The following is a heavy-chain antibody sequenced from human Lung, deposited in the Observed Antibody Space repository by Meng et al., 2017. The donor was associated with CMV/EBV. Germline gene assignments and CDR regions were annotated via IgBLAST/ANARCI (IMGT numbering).Heavy chain of an antibody. CDR3: AREGPTVTPFDY. D-gene: IGHD4-17*01. V-gene: IGHV6-1*01. CDR1: GDSVSSNSAA. CDR2: TYYRSKWYN. J-gene: IGHJ4*02. Sequence: SETXSLXCAISGDSVSSNSAAWNWIRQFPSRGLEWLGRTYYRSKWYNDYAVSVKSRITINPDTSKNQFSLQLNSVTPEDTAVYYCAREGPTVTPFDYWGQGTLVTVSS.